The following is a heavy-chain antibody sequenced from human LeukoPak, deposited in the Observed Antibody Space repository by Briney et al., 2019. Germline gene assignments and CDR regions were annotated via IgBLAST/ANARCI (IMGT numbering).Heavy chain of an antibody. Sequence: GGSLRLSCAASGFTFSSYGMHWVGQAPGKGLEWVSFIRYDGSNKYYADSVKGRFTISRDNSKNTLYLQMNSLRAEDTAVYYCAKVEWELLPFDYWGQGTLVTVSS. CDR3: AKVEWELLPFDY. D-gene: IGHD1-26*01. CDR2: IRYDGSNK. CDR1: GFTFSSYG. V-gene: IGHV3-30*02. J-gene: IGHJ4*02.